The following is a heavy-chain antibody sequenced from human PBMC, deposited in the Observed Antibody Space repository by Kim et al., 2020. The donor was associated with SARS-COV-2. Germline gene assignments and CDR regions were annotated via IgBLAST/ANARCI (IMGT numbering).Heavy chain of an antibody. CDR2: IDPSDSYT. V-gene: IGHV5-10-1*01. D-gene: IGHD6-13*01. CDR3: ARFPTDFIAAASHYGMDV. CDR1: GYSFTSYW. J-gene: IGHJ6*02. Sequence: GESLKISCKGSGYSFTSYWISWVRQMPGKGLEWMGRIDPSDSYTNYSPSFQGHVTISADKSISTAYLQWSSLKASDTAMYYCARFPTDFIAAASHYGMDVWGQGTTVTVSS.